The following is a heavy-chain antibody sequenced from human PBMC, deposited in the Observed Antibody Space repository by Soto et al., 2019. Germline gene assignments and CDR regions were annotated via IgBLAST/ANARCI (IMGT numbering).Heavy chain of an antibody. Sequence: PGESLKISCKGSGYSFTSYWISWVRQMPEKGLEWMGRIDPSDSYTNYSPSFQGHVTISADKSISTAYLQWSSLKASDTAMYYCATTPYCSSTSCYEANYYYYGMDVWGQGTTVTVSS. CDR1: GYSFTSYW. V-gene: IGHV5-10-1*01. D-gene: IGHD2-2*01. J-gene: IGHJ6*02. CDR2: IDPSDSYT. CDR3: ATTPYCSSTSCYEANYYYYGMDV.